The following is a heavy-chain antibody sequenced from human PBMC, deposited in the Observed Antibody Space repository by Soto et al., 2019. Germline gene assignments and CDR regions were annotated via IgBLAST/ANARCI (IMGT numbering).Heavy chain of an antibody. CDR1: GYTFTSYA. CDR3: AAGARQLAPPY. CDR2: INAGNGNT. D-gene: IGHD6-6*01. Sequence: QVQLVQSGAEVKKPGASVKVSCKASGYTFTSYAMHWVRQAPGQRLEWMGWINAGNGNTKYSQKFQGRVTITRDTSASTAYMELSSLRSEDTAVYYCAAGARQLAPPYWGQGTLVTVSS. J-gene: IGHJ4*02. V-gene: IGHV1-3*01.